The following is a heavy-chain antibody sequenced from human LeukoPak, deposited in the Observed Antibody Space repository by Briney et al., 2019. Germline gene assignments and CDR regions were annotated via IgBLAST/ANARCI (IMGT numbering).Heavy chain of an antibody. CDR1: GGSFSTFY. D-gene: IGHD3-10*01. Sequence: SETLSLTCGVSGGSFSTFYWNWIRQHPGKGLEWIGEINHNGNTNYNPSLKGRVTLSVDKSKNQFSLKLRPVTAADTALYYCATVAIRAEFHFDHWGQGLLVTVSS. CDR2: INHNGNT. CDR3: ATVAIRAEFHFDH. V-gene: IGHV4-34*01. J-gene: IGHJ4*02.